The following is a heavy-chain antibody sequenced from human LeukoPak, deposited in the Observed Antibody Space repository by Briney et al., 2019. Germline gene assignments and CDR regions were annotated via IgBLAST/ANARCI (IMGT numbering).Heavy chain of an antibody. CDR3: ARLARVGSYYFDY. Sequence: SETLSLTCTVSGGSISSSSYYWGWIRQPPGKGLEWIGSIYYSGSTYYNPSLKSRVTISVDTSKNQFSLKLSSVTAADTAVYYCARLARVGSYYFDYWGQGTPVTVSS. D-gene: IGHD4-23*01. V-gene: IGHV4-39*01. CDR1: GGSISSSSYY. CDR2: IYYSGST. J-gene: IGHJ4*02.